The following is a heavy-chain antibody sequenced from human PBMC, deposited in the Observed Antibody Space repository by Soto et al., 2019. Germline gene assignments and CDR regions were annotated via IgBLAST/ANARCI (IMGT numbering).Heavy chain of an antibody. CDR2: IGAAGDT. Sequence: EVQLVESGGGLVQPGGSLRLSCAASGFTFSNYDMHWVRQTTGKGLEWVSGIGAAGDTSYLGSVKGRFTISRENAKNSLYLQMNSLRVGDTAVYYCARSQRYRTGWYDSWGQGTLVSVSS. V-gene: IGHV3-13*04. CDR1: GFTFSNYD. CDR3: ARSQRYRTGWYDS. J-gene: IGHJ5*01. D-gene: IGHD1-1*01.